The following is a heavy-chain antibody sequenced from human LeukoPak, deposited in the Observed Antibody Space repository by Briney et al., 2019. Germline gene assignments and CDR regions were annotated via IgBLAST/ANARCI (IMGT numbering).Heavy chain of an antibody. CDR1: GGSFSGYY. CDR3: ARADGYCSGGSCYRLGFDF. V-gene: IGHV4-31*11. CDR2: IYYSGST. J-gene: IGHJ4*02. D-gene: IGHD2-15*01. Sequence: SETLSLTCAVYGGSFSGYYWSWIRQHPGKGLEWIGNIYYSGSTFYNPSLRSRVTISIDTSKNQFSLNLSSVTAADTAIYYCARADGYCSGGSCYRLGFDFWGQGTLVTVSS.